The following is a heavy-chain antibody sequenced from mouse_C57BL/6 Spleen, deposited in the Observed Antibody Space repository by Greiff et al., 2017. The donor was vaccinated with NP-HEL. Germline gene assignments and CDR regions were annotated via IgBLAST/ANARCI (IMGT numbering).Heavy chain of an antibody. D-gene: IGHD2-1*01. CDR3: ARHDYGNYVDFFAY. V-gene: IGHV5-6*01. Sequence: EVKVVESGGDLVKPGGSLKLSCAASGFTFSSYGMSWVRQTPDKRLEWVATISSGGSYTYYPDSVKGRFTISRDNAKNTLYLQMSSLKSEDTAMYYCARHDYGNYVDFFAYWGQGTLVTVSA. CDR2: ISSGGSYT. CDR1: GFTFSSYG. J-gene: IGHJ3*01.